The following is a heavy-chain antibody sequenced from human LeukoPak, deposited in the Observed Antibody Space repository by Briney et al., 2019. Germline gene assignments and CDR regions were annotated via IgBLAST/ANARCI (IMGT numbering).Heavy chain of an antibody. J-gene: IGHJ6*03. CDR2: IHYSGST. CDR3: ARVEEQLARYYYYYYMDV. V-gene: IGHV4-59*01. CDR1: GVSISSYY. Sequence: SETLSLTCNVSGVSISSYYWSWIRQSPGKGLEWIGYIHYSGSTNYNPSLKSRVTISVDTSKNQFSLKLSSVTAADTAVYYCARVEEQLARYYYYYYMDVWGKGTTVTVSS. D-gene: IGHD6-6*01.